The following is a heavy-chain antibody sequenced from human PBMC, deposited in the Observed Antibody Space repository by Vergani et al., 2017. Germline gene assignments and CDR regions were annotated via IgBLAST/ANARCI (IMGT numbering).Heavy chain of an antibody. D-gene: IGHD1-26*01. CDR2: INAGNGNT. V-gene: IGHV1-3*01. Sequence: QVQLVQSGAEVKKPGASVKVSCKVSGYTLTELSMHWVRQAPGKGLEWMGWINAGNGNTKYSQKFQGRVTITRDTSASTAYMELSSLRSEDTAVYYCARDAGVGAPSPNWFDPWGQGTLVTVSS. CDR3: ARDAGVGAPSPNWFDP. CDR1: GYTLTELS. J-gene: IGHJ5*02.